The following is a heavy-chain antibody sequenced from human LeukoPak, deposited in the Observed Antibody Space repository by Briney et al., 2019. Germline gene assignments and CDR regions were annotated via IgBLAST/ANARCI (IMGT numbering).Heavy chain of an antibody. CDR1: GFTFDDYA. Sequence: GRSLRLSCAASGFTFDDYAMHWVRQAPGKGVEWVSGISWNSGSIGYADSVKGRFTISRDNAKNSLYLQMNSLRAEDTALYYCAKDSGDEYSGPSAWFDPWGQGTLVTVSS. CDR3: AKDSGDEYSGPSAWFDP. J-gene: IGHJ5*02. V-gene: IGHV3-9*01. CDR2: ISWNSGSI. D-gene: IGHD5-12*01.